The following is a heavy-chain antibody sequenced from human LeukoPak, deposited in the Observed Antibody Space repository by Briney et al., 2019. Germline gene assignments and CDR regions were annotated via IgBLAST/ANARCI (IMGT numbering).Heavy chain of an antibody. J-gene: IGHJ5*02. D-gene: IGHD3-22*01. Sequence: SETLSLTCTVSGGSLSSGDYYWSWIPQPPGKGLEWIGYTYYSGSTYYNPSLKNRVSISVDTSKNQFSLNLSSVTAADAAVYYCARPYYYDSRIDPWGQGTLVTVSS. V-gene: IGHV4-30-4*01. CDR3: ARPYYYDSRIDP. CDR1: GGSLSSGDYY. CDR2: TYYSGST.